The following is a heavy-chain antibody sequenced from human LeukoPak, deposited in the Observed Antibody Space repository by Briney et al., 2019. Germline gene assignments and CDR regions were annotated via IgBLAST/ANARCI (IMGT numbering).Heavy chain of an antibody. CDR3: ARVMVVAATLDP. V-gene: IGHV3-66*01. D-gene: IGHD2-15*01. J-gene: IGHJ5*02. CDR1: GFTVSGNY. Sequence: GGSLRLSCAASGFTVSGNYMSWVRQAPGKSLEWVSIIYSGGSTYYADSVKGRFTISRDNSKNTLYLQMNSLRAEDTAVYYCARVMVVAATLDPWGQGTLVTVSS. CDR2: IYSGGST.